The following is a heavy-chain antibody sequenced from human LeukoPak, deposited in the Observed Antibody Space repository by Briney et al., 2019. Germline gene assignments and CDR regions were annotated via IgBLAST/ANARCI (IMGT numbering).Heavy chain of an antibody. Sequence: GGSLRLSCTASGFTFSSYSLNWVRQAPGKGLEWVSSVSTGSNYIYYADSVKGRFTISRDNDKNSLYLQMNSLRVEDTAVYYCARDQAGEERDYWGQGTLVTVSS. CDR2: VSTGSNYI. D-gene: IGHD7-27*01. CDR3: ARDQAGEERDY. J-gene: IGHJ4*02. CDR1: GFTFSSYS. V-gene: IGHV3-21*01.